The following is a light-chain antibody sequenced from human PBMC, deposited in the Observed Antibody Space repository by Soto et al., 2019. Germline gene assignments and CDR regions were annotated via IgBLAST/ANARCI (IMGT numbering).Light chain of an antibody. J-gene: IGKJ5*01. CDR3: QQRHMWPIT. Sequence: EVVLTQAPITLSXSPGERATLXXXASQSFRGLLAWYQQKPGQAPRLLIYDAYNRATGIPPRFSGSGSGTDFTLTISSLEPEDSAVYYCQQRHMWPITFGQGTRLEIK. CDR1: QSFRGL. V-gene: IGKV3-11*01. CDR2: DAY.